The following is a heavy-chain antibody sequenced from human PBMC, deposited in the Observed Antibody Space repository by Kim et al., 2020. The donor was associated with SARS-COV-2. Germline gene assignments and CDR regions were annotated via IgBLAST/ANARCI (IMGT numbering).Heavy chain of an antibody. CDR3: ARDGGYSYGYRYGMDV. D-gene: IGHD5-18*01. CDR1: GGTFSSYA. V-gene: IGHV1-69*13. J-gene: IGHJ6*02. CDR2: IIPIFGTA. Sequence: SVKVSCKASGGTFSSYAISWVRQAPGQGLEWMGGIIPIFGTANYAQKFQGRVTITADETTSTAYMELSSLRSEDTAVYYCARDGGYSYGYRYGMDVWGQGTTVTVSS.